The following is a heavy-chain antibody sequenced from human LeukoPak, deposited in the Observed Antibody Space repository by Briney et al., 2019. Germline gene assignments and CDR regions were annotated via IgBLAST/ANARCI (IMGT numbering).Heavy chain of an antibody. CDR2: ISGSGGST. D-gene: IGHD1-14*01. CDR3: AKPQGHRGNVFDP. V-gene: IGHV3-23*01. Sequence: GGTLRLSCAASGFTFSSYAMGWVRQAPGKGLEGVSAISGSGGSTYYADAVKGRFTISRYNSKNTLYLQMHSLRAEDTAVYYCAKPQGHRGNVFDPWAQGTLLTVPS. J-gene: IGHJ5*02. CDR1: GFTFSSYA.